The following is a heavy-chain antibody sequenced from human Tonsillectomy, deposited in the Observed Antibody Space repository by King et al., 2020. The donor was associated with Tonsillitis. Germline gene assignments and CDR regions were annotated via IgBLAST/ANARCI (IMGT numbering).Heavy chain of an antibody. CDR2: SIAIFGAA. CDR1: GGTFSSYA. V-gene: IGHV1-69*01. D-gene: IGHD6-6*01. J-gene: IGHJ4*02. CDR3: ARAKEHDGIAPLGY. Sequence: HLVQSGAEVKKPVSSVKVSCKASGGTFSSYAISWVRQAPGQGLEWMRGSIAIFGAANYAQKVQGRVTITADESTSTAYMELSSLRSEDTAVYYCARAKEHDGIAPLGYWGQGTLVTVSS.